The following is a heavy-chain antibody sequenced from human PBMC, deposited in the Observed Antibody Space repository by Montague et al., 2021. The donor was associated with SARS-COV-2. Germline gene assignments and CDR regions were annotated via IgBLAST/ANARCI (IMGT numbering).Heavy chain of an antibody. V-gene: IGHV4-4*07. D-gene: IGHD6-6*01. CDR2: VTTSGTT. CDR3: ARTPTRPLSLDS. CDR1: GGSITGFS. J-gene: IGHJ4*02. Sequence: SETLFLTCAVSGGSITGFSWSWVRQPAGKGLEWIGRVTTSGTTNYSPSLRSRVTMSVDTSKNQFSLNLNSVTAADTAIYYCARTPTRPLSLDSWGLGTLVTVSS.